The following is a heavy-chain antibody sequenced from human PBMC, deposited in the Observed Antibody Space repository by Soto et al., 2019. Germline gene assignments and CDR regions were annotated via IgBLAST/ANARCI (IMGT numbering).Heavy chain of an antibody. V-gene: IGHV1-3*01. J-gene: IGHJ5*02. CDR2: INAGNGNT. D-gene: IGHD2-2*01. Sequence: QVQLVQSGAEVKKPGASVKVSCKASGYTFTSYAMHWVRQAPGQRLEWMGWINAGNGNTKYSQKFQGRVTITRDTSASTAYMELSSLRSEDTAAYYCARSDCSSTSCFRGNWFDPWGQGTLVTVSS. CDR1: GYTFTSYA. CDR3: ARSDCSSTSCFRGNWFDP.